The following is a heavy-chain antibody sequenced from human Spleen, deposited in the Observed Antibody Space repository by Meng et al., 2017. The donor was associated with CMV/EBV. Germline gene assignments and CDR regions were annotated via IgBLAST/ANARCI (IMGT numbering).Heavy chain of an antibody. CDR1: GGSFSGYY. Sequence: SETLSLTCAVYGGSFSGYYWSWIRQPPGKGLEWIGEINHSGSTNYNPSLKSRVTISVDTSKNQFSLKLSSVTAADTAVYYCARGVDAPWGQGTLVTVSS. CDR3: ARGVDAP. D-gene: IGHD3-10*01. J-gene: IGHJ5*02. CDR2: INHSGST. V-gene: IGHV4-34*01.